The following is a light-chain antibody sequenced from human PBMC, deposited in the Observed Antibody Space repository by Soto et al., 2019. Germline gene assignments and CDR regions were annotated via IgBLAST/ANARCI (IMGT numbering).Light chain of an antibody. J-gene: IGKJ1*01. V-gene: IGKV3-20*01. CDR1: QSVSSNY. CDR2: GAS. Sequence: EIVLTQSPGTLSLSPVDRATLSCRASQSVSSNYLAWYQQQKPGQAPRLLIYGASSRAAGVPDRFSGSGSGTDFTLAISRLEPEDFAVYYCQQYGDSSWTFGQGTKVDIK. CDR3: QQYGDSSWT.